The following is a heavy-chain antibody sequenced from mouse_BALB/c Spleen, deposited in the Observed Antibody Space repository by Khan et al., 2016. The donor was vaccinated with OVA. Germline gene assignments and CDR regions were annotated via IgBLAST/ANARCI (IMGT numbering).Heavy chain of an antibody. D-gene: IGHD1-1*01. J-gene: IGHJ2*01. Sequence: EVELVESGGGLVKPGGSLKLSCAASGFTFNSYAMSWVRQTPEKRLEWVATISSGGSYTYYPDSVKGRFTISRDNAKNILYPQMSSLRSEDTAMYYCARDYYGSSYEDYWGQGTTLTVSS. V-gene: IGHV5-9-3*01. CDR1: GFTFNSYA. CDR2: ISSGGSYT. CDR3: ARDYYGSSYEDY.